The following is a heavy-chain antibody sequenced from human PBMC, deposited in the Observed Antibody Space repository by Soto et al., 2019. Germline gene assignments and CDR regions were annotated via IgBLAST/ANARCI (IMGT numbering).Heavy chain of an antibody. CDR1: GFTLSSYA. J-gene: IGHJ4*02. CDR2: ISYDGSNK. Sequence: LRLSCAASGFTLSSYATHWVRQAPGKGLEWVAVISYDGSNKYYADSVKGRFTISRDNSKNTLYLQMNSLRAEDTAVYYCARGSVYSNYVRGYYFDYWGQGTLVTVSS. CDR3: ARGSVYSNYVRGYYFDY. D-gene: IGHD4-4*01. V-gene: IGHV3-30-3*01.